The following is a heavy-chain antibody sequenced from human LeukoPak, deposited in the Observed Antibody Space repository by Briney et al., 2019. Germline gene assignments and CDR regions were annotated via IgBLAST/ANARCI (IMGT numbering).Heavy chain of an antibody. CDR3: VRDPSYGSSWYYYMDV. D-gene: IGHD6-13*01. V-gene: IGHV3-48*03. J-gene: IGHJ6*03. CDR1: EFTFTTNA. Sequence: GGSLRLSSAASEFTFTTNAMNWVRQAPGKGLEWVSYISSSSFKIGYADSVKGRFSISRDNSKNSLYLQMDSLRVEDTAVYYCVRDPSYGSSWYYYMDVWGKGTTVTVSS. CDR2: ISSSSFKI.